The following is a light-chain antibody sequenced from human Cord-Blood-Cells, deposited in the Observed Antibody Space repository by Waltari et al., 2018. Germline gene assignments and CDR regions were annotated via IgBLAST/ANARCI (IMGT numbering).Light chain of an antibody. CDR1: QSISSY. J-gene: IGKJ1*01. Sequence: DIKMSQSPSSLSSSVGDRVNITCRASQSISSYLNWYQQKPGKAPKLLIYAASSLQSGVPSRFSGSGSGTDFTLTISSLQPEDFATYYCQQSYSTPPTFGQGTKVEIK. V-gene: IGKV1-39*01. CDR2: AAS. CDR3: QQSYSTPPT.